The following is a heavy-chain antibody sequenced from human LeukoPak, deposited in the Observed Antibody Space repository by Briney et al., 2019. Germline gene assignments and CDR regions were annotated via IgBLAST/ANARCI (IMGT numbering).Heavy chain of an antibody. CDR2: ISGSGGST. J-gene: IGHJ5*02. D-gene: IGHD6-19*01. CDR3: AKRPLRVAGNNWFDP. Sequence: GGPLRLSCAASGFTFSSYAMSWVRQAPGKGLEWASAISGSGGSTYYADSVKGRFTISRDNSKNTLYPQMNSLRAEDTAVYYCAKRPLRVAGNNWFDPWGQGTLVTVYS. V-gene: IGHV3-23*01. CDR1: GFTFSSYA.